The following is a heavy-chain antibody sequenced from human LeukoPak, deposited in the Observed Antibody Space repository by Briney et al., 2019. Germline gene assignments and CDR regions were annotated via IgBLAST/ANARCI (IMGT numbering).Heavy chain of an antibody. J-gene: IGHJ6*03. CDR2: MNPNSGNT. V-gene: IGHV1-8*01. CDR1: GYTFTSYD. Sequence: ASVKVSCKASGYTFTSYDINWVRQATGQGLEWMGWMNPNSGNTGYAQKFQGRVTMTRNTSISTAYMELSSLISEDAAVYYCARPVRNPYYYYYMDVWGKRTTVTVSS. CDR3: ARPVRNPYYYYYMDV. D-gene: IGHD1-14*01.